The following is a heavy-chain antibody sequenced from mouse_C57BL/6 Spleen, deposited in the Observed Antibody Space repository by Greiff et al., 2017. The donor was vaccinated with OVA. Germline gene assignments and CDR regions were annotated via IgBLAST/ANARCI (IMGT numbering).Heavy chain of an antibody. CDR2: IDPSDSYT. Sequence: QVQLQQPGAELVRPGTSVKLSCKASGYTFTSYWMHWVKQRPGQGLEWIGVIDPSDSYTNYNQKFKGKATLTVDTSSSTAYMQLSSLTSEDSAVYYCARGGDGYYVYFDYWGQGTTLTVSS. CDR3: ARGGDGYYVYFDY. CDR1: GYTFTSYW. J-gene: IGHJ2*01. D-gene: IGHD2-3*01. V-gene: IGHV1-59*01.